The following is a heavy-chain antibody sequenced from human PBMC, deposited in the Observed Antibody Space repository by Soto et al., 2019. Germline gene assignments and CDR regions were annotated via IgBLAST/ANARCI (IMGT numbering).Heavy chain of an antibody. CDR3: AKELHTSSGWSQVIY. J-gene: IGHJ4*02. CDR1: GFTFSSYG. V-gene: IGHV3-23*01. CDR2: ISGSGGST. Sequence: PGGSLRLSCAASGFTFSSYGISWIRLSPGKGLEWVSVISGSGGSTYYADSVKGRFTISRDNSKNTLYLQMNSLRAEDTAVYYCAKELHTSSGWSQVIYWGQGTLVTVSS. D-gene: IGHD6-19*01.